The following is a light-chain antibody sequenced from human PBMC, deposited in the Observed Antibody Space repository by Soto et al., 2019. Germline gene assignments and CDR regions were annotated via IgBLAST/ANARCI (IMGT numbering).Light chain of an antibody. J-gene: IGLJ1*01. CDR3: QAWDSSTLYV. V-gene: IGLV3-1*01. Sequence: SSELTQPPSVSVSPGQTASITCSGDNLGDKYACWYQQKPRQSPVLVIYQDSKRPSGIPERFSGSNSGNTATLTISGTQAMDEDDYYCQAWDSSTLYVFGTGTKLTVL. CDR2: QDS. CDR1: NLGDKY.